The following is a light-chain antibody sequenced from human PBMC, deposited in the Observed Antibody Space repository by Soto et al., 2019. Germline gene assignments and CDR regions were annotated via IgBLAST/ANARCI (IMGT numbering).Light chain of an antibody. V-gene: IGKV1-8*01. CDR3: QQYYSYPFT. J-gene: IGKJ3*01. Sequence: AIRMTQSPSSFSASTGDRVTITCRASQGISSYLAWYQQKPGKAPKLLIYAASTLQRGVPSRFSGSGSRTDFTRTISCLQSEDFATYYGQQYYSYPFTFGPGTKVDIK. CDR1: QGISSY. CDR2: AAS.